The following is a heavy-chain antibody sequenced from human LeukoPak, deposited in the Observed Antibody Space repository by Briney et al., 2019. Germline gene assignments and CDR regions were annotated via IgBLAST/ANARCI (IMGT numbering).Heavy chain of an antibody. CDR3: ARNQKGASDAFDI. J-gene: IGHJ3*02. CDR2: VKQDGSEK. V-gene: IGHV3-7*01. CDR1: GFTFNNYW. Sequence: GSLRLSCAASGFTFNNYWMSWVRQTPGKGLEWVANVKQDGSEKRYVDSVKGRFSISRDNGNNSLYLHMNSLRVEDTAVYYCARNQKGASDAFDIWGLGTLVTVSS.